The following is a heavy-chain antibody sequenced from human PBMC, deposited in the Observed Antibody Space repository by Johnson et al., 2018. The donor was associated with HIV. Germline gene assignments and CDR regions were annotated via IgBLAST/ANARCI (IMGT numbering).Heavy chain of an antibody. CDR2: LTWHGGSP. J-gene: IGHJ3*02. Sequence: VQLVESGGGVVRPGGSLRLSCAASFLTFDDYGVSWVRQAPGTGLARVPGLTWHGGSPGYADSVKGRFTISRDNAKKSLYLQMNSLRAEDTAVYYCARASDAFDIWGQGTMVTVSS. CDR3: ARASDAFDI. V-gene: IGHV3-20*04. CDR1: FLTFDDYG.